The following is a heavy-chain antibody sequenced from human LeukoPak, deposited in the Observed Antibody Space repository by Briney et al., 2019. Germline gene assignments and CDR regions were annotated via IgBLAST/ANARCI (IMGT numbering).Heavy chain of an antibody. CDR3: ARHGPRVVVPAATFYHGWFDP. D-gene: IGHD2-2*01. Sequence: GESLKISCKGSGYSFTSYWIGWVRQMPGKGLEWMGIIYPGDSDTRYSPSFQGQVTISADKSISTAYLQWSSLKASDTAMYYCARHGPRVVVPAATFYHGWFDPWGQGTLVTVSS. CDR1: GYSFTSYW. CDR2: IYPGDSDT. V-gene: IGHV5-51*01. J-gene: IGHJ5*02.